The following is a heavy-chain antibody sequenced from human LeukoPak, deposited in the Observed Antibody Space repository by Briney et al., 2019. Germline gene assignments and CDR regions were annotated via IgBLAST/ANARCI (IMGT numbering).Heavy chain of an antibody. CDR3: AREKGQTAMGDY. V-gene: IGHV3-30-3*01. CDR2: ISYDGSNK. CDR1: GFTFSSYA. Sequence: QPGRSLRLSCAASGFTFSSYAMHWVRQAPGKGLEWVAVISYDGSNKYYADSVKGRFTISRDNSKNTLYLQMNSLRAEDTAVYYCAREKGQTAMGDYWGQGTLVTVSS. J-gene: IGHJ4*02. D-gene: IGHD5-18*01.